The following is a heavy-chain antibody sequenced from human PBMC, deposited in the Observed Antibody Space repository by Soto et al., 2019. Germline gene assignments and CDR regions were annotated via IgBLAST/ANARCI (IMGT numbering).Heavy chain of an antibody. CDR2: IYFSGST. Sequence: QVQLQESGPGLVKPSQTLSLTCTVSGGSISSGGYYWNWIRQHPGKGREWIGYIYFSGSTYYNPSLKSRISMSVDTSENQFSLKLNSVTAADTAVYYCARDLDGSKCLDIWGQGTMVTVSS. CDR3: ARDLDGSKCLDI. CDR1: GGSISSGGYY. D-gene: IGHD6-13*01. V-gene: IGHV4-31*03. J-gene: IGHJ3*02.